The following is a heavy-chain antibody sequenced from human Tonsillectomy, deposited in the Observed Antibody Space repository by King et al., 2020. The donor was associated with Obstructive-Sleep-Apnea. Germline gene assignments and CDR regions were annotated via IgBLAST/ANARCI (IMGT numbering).Heavy chain of an antibody. V-gene: IGHV5-51*01. CDR1: GYSFTSYW. D-gene: IGHD3-3*01. CDR3: ARLGLYYDFWSGYYLFDY. CDR2: IYPGDSDT. Sequence: QLVQSGAEVKKPGESLKISCKGSGYSFTSYWIGWLRQMPGKGLEWMGIIYPGDSDTRYSPSFQGQVTISADKSISTAYLQWSSLKASDTAMYYCARLGLYYDFWSGYYLFDYWGQGTLVTVSS. J-gene: IGHJ4*02.